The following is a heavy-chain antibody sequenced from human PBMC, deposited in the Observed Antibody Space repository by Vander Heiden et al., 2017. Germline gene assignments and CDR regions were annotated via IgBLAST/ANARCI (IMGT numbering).Heavy chain of an antibody. CDR3: ARDRSPTAGTSGIAEKFQH. D-gene: IGHD3-10*01. V-gene: IGHV3-21*06. J-gene: IGHJ1*01. Sequence: EVQLLESGGGLVKLGGSLRPTCAASGFSFGSYGINWVRQSLGKGLEWVSSSNDGSNYNYYAASFKGRFTISRDNAKNSLYLQMNSLRGEDSAVYYCARDRSPTAGTSGIAEKFQHWGQGTLVTVSS. CDR2: SNDGSNYN. CDR1: GFSFGSYG.